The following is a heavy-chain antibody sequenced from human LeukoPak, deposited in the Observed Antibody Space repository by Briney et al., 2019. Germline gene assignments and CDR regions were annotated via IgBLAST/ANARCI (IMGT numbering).Heavy chain of an antibody. D-gene: IGHD1-26*01. CDR1: GYTLTIYY. Sequence: ASVKVSCTVSGYTLTIYYMHWVRQAPGQGLEWMGIINPSGGSTSSAQKFQGRVTMTRDTSTSTVYMELSSLRSEDTAVYYCAREWVSGYYYGMDVWGQGTTVTVSS. CDR3: AREWVSGYYYGMDV. CDR2: INPSGGST. J-gene: IGHJ6*02. V-gene: IGHV1-46*01.